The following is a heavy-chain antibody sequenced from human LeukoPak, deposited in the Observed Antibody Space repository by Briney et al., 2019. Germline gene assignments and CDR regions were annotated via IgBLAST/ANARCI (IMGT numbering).Heavy chain of an antibody. J-gene: IGHJ4*02. CDR1: GDSVSSNSAA. D-gene: IGHD5-12*01. CDR2: TYYRSKWYN. V-gene: IGHV6-1*01. Sequence: SQTLSLTCAISGDSVSSNSAAWNWIRQSPSRGLEWLGRTYYRSKWYNDYAVSVKSRITINPDTSKNQFSLQLNSVTPEDTAVYYCARDGAGGYDLREYYFDYWGQGTLVTVSS. CDR3: ARDGAGGYDLREYYFDY.